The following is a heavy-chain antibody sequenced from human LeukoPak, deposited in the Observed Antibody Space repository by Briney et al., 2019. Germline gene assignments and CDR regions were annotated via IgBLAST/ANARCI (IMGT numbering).Heavy chain of an antibody. Sequence: SETLSLTCTVSGDSVNSRNYYWAWIRQPPGKGLEWIGNVYYSGSTYYNPSLKSRVTMSVDTSKNQFSLKLSSVTAADTVVYYCARQLPLDNSNYPKWFDSWGQGTLVTVSS. CDR1: GDSVNSRNYY. D-gene: IGHD4-11*01. V-gene: IGHV4-39*01. CDR2: VYYSGST. J-gene: IGHJ5*01. CDR3: ARQLPLDNSNYPKWFDS.